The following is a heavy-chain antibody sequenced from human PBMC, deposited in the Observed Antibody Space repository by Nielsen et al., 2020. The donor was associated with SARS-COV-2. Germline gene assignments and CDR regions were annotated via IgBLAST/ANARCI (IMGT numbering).Heavy chain of an antibody. J-gene: IGHJ5*02. CDR3: ARGSRWFDP. D-gene: IGHD6-6*01. V-gene: IGHV4-31*02. CDR2: IYYSGST. Sequence: RQAPGKGLEWIGYIYYSGSTYYNPSLKSRVTISVDTSKNQFSLKLSSVTAADTAVYYCARGSRWFDPWGQGTLVTVSS.